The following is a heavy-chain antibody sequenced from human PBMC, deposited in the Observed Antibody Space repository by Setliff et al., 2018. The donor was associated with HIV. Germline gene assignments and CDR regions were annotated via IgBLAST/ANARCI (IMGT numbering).Heavy chain of an antibody. D-gene: IGHD7-27*01. CDR3: ARDRNWEIEEPQWYFDL. CDR2: ISSSSSTI. V-gene: IGHV3-48*01. CDR1: GFTFSSYS. J-gene: IGHJ2*01. Sequence: GGSLTLSCAASGFTFSSYSMNWVRQAPGKGLEWVSYISSSSSTIYYADSVKGRFTISRDNAKNSLYLQMTSLRAEDTALYYCARDRNWEIEEPQWYFDLWGRGTLVTVSS.